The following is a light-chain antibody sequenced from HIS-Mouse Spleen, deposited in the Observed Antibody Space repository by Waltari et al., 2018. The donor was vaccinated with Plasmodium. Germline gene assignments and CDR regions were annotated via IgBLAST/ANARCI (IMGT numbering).Light chain of an antibody. CDR3: QQYNNWPIT. V-gene: IGKV3-15*01. CDR2: GAS. J-gene: IGKJ5*01. CDR1: QSVSSN. Sequence: EIVMTQSQAPLSVSPGERATLSCSARQSVSSNVAWYQQKPGQAPRPLIDGASTRATGIPARFSGSGSGTEFTLTISSMQSEDFAVYYCQQYNNWPITFGQGTRLEIK.